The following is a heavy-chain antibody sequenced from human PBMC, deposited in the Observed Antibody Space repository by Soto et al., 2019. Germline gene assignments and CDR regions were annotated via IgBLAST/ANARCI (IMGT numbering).Heavy chain of an antibody. Sequence: ASVKVSCKASGYTFTSYGISWVRQAPGQGLEWMGWISAYNGNTNYAQKLQGRVTMTTDTSTSTAYMELRSLRSDDTAVYYCARVYVDTAMVKSLEPDYWGQGTLVTVS. D-gene: IGHD5-18*01. CDR3: ARVYVDTAMVKSLEPDY. V-gene: IGHV1-18*04. J-gene: IGHJ4*02. CDR2: ISAYNGNT. CDR1: GYTFTSYG.